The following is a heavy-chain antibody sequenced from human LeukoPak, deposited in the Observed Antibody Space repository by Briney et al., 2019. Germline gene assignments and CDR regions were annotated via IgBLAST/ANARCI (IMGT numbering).Heavy chain of an antibody. V-gene: IGHV4-59*12. CDR3: ARGVVVAALAFDI. D-gene: IGHD2-15*01. Sequence: SETLSLTCTVSGGSISSYYWSWIRQPPGKGLEWIGSIYYSGSTYYNPSLKSRVTISVDTSKNQFSLKLSSVTAADTAVYYCARGVVVAALAFDIWGQGTMVTVSS. CDR1: GGSISSYY. J-gene: IGHJ3*02. CDR2: IYYSGST.